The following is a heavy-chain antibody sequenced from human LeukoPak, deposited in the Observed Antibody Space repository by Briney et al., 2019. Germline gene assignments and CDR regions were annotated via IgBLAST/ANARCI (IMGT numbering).Heavy chain of an antibody. D-gene: IGHD3-10*01. CDR3: ARTRQYSGYGSGSYFDY. CDR1: GGSISSSSYY. CDR2: IYYSGST. J-gene: IGHJ4*02. Sequence: SETLSLTCTVSGGSISSSSYYWGWIRQPPGKGLEWIGSIYYSGSTYYNPSLKSRVTISVDTSKNQFSLKLSSVTAADTAVYYCARTRQYSGYGSGSYFDYWGQGTLVTVSS. V-gene: IGHV4-39*01.